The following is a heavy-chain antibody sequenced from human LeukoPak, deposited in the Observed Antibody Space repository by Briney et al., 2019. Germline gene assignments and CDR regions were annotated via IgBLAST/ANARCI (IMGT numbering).Heavy chain of an antibody. V-gene: IGHV3-21*01. CDR3: ARDWGGAWRAFDT. CDR2: ISSSSSYI. D-gene: IGHD3-16*01. Sequence: SGGSLRLSCAVSGFTFSSYSMSWVRQAPGKGLEWVSSISSSSSYIYYADSVKGRFTISRDNAKNSLYLQMNCLRAEDTAVYYCARDWGGAWRAFDTWGQGTMVTVSS. J-gene: IGHJ3*02. CDR1: GFTFSSYS.